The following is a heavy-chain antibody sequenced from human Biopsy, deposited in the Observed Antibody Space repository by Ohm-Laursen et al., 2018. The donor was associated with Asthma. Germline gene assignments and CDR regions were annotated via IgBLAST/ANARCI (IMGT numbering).Heavy chain of an antibody. CDR3: ARKAGSCISRTCYSLDF. D-gene: IGHD2-2*01. CDR1: GGTSNTYV. Sequence: SSVKASCKSLGGTSNTYVIGWARQAPGQGLEWMGGHNSVFGTTTYPQKFQDRVTTNADDSTSTVYMELSSLRSEDTAVYYCARKAGSCISRTCYSLDFWGQGTLVTVSS. CDR2: HNSVFGTT. J-gene: IGHJ4*02. V-gene: IGHV1-69*01.